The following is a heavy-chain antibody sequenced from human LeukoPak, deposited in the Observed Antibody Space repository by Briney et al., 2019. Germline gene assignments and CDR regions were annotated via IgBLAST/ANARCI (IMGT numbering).Heavy chain of an antibody. CDR1: GFTFSDNW. Sequence: GGSLRLSCAASGFTFSDNWMTWVRQAPGKGLEWVANINQDGGGRYYVDSVQGRFIISRDNAQNTVHLQMNSLRAEDTAVYYCATRYCSIAACRASSYKCMDDWGKGTTVIVSS. CDR3: ATRYCSIAACRASSYKCMDD. CDR2: INQDGGGR. D-gene: IGHD2-2*01. V-gene: IGHV3-7*01. J-gene: IGHJ6*04.